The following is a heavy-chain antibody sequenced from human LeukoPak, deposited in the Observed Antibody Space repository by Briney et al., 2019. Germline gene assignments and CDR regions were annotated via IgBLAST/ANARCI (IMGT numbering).Heavy chain of an antibody. D-gene: IGHD1-26*01. V-gene: IGHV3-30*04. CDR1: GFTFSSYA. Sequence: PGRSLRLSCAASGFTFSSYAMHWIRQAPGKGLEWVAVISYDGSNKYYADSVKGRFTISRDNSKNTLYLQMNSLRAEDTAVYYCASMRPLPLGDNFDYWGQGTLVTVSS. CDR3: ASMRPLPLGDNFDY. CDR2: ISYDGSNK. J-gene: IGHJ4*02.